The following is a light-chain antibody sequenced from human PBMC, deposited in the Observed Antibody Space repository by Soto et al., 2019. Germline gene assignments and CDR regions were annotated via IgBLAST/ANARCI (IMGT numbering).Light chain of an antibody. V-gene: IGLV3-21*01. CDR1: NIGRKS. J-gene: IGLJ2*01. CDR2: YDS. Sequence: SYELTQPPSVSVAPGETARITCGGNNIGRKSGHWYHQKPGQAPVLVIYYDSDRPSGIPERFSGSNSGNTATLTITRVEAGDEADYSCQVWDSNSDQSVFGGGAKLTVL. CDR3: QVWDSNSDQSV.